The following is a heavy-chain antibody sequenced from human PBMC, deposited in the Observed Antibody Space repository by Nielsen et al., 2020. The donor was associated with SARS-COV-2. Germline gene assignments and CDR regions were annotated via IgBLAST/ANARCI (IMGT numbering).Heavy chain of an antibody. CDR1: GFTFSSYS. CDR3: ARDRPRPIGQLWFGYDMDV. Sequence: GESLKISCAASGFTFSSYSMNWVRQAPGKGLEWVSSISSSSSYIYYADSVKGRFTISRDNAKNSLYLQMNSLRAEDTAVYYCARDRPRPIGQLWFGYDMDVWGQGTTVTVSS. D-gene: IGHD5-18*01. CDR2: ISSSSSYI. J-gene: IGHJ6*02. V-gene: IGHV3-21*01.